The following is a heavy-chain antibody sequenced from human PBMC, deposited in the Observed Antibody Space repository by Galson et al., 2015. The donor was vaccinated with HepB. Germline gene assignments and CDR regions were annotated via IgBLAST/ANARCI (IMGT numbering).Heavy chain of an antibody. V-gene: IGHV6-1*01. Sequence: CAISGDSVSSDSATWNWIRQSPSRGLEWLGRTYYRSKWSNDYAVSVISRITINPDTSKNQFSLQLNSVTPEDTAVYFCARGISSSWYLGDYWGQGTLVTVSS. D-gene: IGHD6-13*01. J-gene: IGHJ4*02. CDR2: TYYRSKWSN. CDR1: GDSVSSDSAT. CDR3: ARGISSSWYLGDY.